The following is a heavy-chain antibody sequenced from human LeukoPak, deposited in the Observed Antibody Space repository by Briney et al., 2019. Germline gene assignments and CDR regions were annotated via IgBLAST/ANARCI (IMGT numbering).Heavy chain of an antibody. J-gene: IGHJ4*02. CDR1: GFTFNNYA. CDR3: VREHWEGFDS. Sequence: PGGSLRLSCEASGFTFNNYAMHWVRQAPGKWLEWVSYIISSGTTIYYADSVKGRFTISRDDANNSLYLQMNSLRAEDTAVYYCVREHWEGFDSWGQGTLVTVYS. D-gene: IGHD1-26*01. V-gene: IGHV3-48*03. CDR2: IISSGTTI.